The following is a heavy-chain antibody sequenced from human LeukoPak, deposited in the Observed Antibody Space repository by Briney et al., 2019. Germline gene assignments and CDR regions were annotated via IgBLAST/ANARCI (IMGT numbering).Heavy chain of an antibody. V-gene: IGHV1-69*13. D-gene: IGHD5-12*01. CDR3: ARDSDYAIRRFDY. Sequence: SVKVSCKASGGTFSSYAISWVRQAPGQGLEWMGGIIPIFGTANYAQKFQGRVTITADESTSTAYMELSSLRSGDTAVYYCARDSDYAIRRFDYWGQGTLVTVSS. J-gene: IGHJ4*02. CDR2: IIPIFGTA. CDR1: GGTFSSYA.